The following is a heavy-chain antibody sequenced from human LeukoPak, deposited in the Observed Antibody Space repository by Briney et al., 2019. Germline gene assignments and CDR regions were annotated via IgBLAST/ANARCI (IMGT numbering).Heavy chain of an antibody. Sequence: PGGSLRLSCAASGFTFSSCEMNWVRRAPGKGLEWVSYISSNGNTIYYADSVEGRFTISRDYAKNSLYLQMNSLRAEDTAVYYCVRGGCCVDTFCYLWNAFDIWGRGTMVTVSS. CDR2: ISSNGNTI. D-gene: IGHD2-21*01. CDR1: GFTFSSCE. V-gene: IGHV3-48*03. J-gene: IGHJ3*02. CDR3: VRGGCCVDTFCYLWNAFDI.